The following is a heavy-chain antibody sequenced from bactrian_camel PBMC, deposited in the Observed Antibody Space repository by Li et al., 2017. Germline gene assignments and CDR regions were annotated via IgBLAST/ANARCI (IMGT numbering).Heavy chain of an antibody. J-gene: IGHJ4*01. V-gene: IGHV3-3*01. Sequence: HVQLVESGGGSVEAGGSLKLSCVASGIDFSEFYMGWFRQEPGKEREGIGAVSTGRLRAYYADSVAGRFTIARDDVRNTVSLEMTSLKPEDTAIYYCAAAPRIGVWSDSRWSQLERWRYWGQGTQVTVS. D-gene: IGHD1*01. CDR1: GIDFSEFY. CDR3: AAAPRIGVWSDSRWSQLERWRY. CDR2: VSTGRLRA.